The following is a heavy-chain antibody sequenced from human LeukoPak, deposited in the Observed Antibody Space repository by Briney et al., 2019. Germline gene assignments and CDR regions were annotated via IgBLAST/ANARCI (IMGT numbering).Heavy chain of an antibody. Sequence: GGSLRLSWAASGLTFNNFGMRWVRQAPGKGLEWVSFIGYEGVHKYYADSVKGGFTIPTDNSKATLYLQMNSLRPEDTAVYYCAKDLHGGYSSDYWGQGTLVTVFS. D-gene: IGHD4-23*01. CDR3: AKDLHGGYSSDY. CDR1: GLTFNNFG. V-gene: IGHV3-30*02. J-gene: IGHJ4*02. CDR2: IGYEGVHK.